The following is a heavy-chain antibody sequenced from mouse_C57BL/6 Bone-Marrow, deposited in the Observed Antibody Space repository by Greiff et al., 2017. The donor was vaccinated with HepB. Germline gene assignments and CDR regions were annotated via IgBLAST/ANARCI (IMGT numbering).Heavy chain of an antibody. V-gene: IGHV1-81*01. Sequence: VKLVESGAELARPGASVKLSCKASGYTFTSYGISWVKQRTGQGLEWIGEIYPRSGNTYYNEKFKGKATLTADKSSSTAYMELRSLTSEDSAVYFCARPLYYDYDSWFAYWGQGTLVTVSA. CDR3: ARPLYYDYDSWFAY. CDR1: GYTFTSYG. D-gene: IGHD2-4*01. J-gene: IGHJ3*01. CDR2: IYPRSGNT.